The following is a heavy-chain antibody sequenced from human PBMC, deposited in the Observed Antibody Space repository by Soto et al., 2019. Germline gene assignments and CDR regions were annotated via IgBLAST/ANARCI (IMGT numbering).Heavy chain of an antibody. J-gene: IGHJ5*02. V-gene: IGHV1-69*13. D-gene: IGHD2-15*01. CDR3: ARVGHCSGGSCYSGGWFDP. Sequence: GASVKVSCKASGGTFSSYAISWVRKAPGQGLEWMGGVIPIFGTANYAQKFQGRVTITADESTSTAYMELSSLRSEDTAVYYCARVGHCSGGSCYSGGWFDPWGQGTLVTVSS. CDR1: GGTFSSYA. CDR2: VIPIFGTA.